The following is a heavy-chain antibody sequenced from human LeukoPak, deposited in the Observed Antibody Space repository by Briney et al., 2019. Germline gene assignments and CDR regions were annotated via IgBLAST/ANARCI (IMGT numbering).Heavy chain of an antibody. D-gene: IGHD5-18*01. CDR3: AKDKSAMVKRSAFDI. J-gene: IGHJ3*02. CDR1: GFTFDDCA. V-gene: IGHV3-9*01. CDR2: ISWNSGSI. Sequence: HPGGSLRLSCAASGFTFDDCAMHWVRQAPGKGLEWVSGISWNSGSIGYADSVKGRFTISRDNAKNSLYLQMNSLRAEDTALYYCAKDKSAMVKRSAFDIWGQGTMVTVSS.